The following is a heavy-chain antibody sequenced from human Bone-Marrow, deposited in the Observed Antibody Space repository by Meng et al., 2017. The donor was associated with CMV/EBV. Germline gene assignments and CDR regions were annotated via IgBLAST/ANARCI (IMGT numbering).Heavy chain of an antibody. J-gene: IGHJ4*02. CDR3: ARVGGLYYFDY. V-gene: IGHV4-4*02. D-gene: IGHD3/OR15-3a*01. CDR2: IYHSGSS. CDR1: GYPASGRYW. Sequence: LSCAVSGYPASGRYWAGWVRQPPSKGLEWIGEIYHSGSSNYSPSLKSRVTISVDKSKNQFSLRLTSVTAADTAVYYCARVGGLYYFDYWGQGTLVTVSS.